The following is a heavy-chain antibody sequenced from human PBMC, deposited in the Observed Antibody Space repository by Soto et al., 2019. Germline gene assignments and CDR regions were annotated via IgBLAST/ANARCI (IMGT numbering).Heavy chain of an antibody. D-gene: IGHD3-10*01. CDR1: GFIFKMYW. J-gene: IGHJ4*02. CDR3: TRGPRPTSIGTGAF. CDR2: ITDDGSTT. Sequence: GGSLRLSCEASGFIFKMYWMHWVRQVPGQGPQWVARITDDGSTTYYAASVEGRFTISRDNAKNALYLQMTSLRPDDTAVYYCTRGPRPTSIGTGAFWGQGTLVTVSS. V-gene: IGHV3-74*01.